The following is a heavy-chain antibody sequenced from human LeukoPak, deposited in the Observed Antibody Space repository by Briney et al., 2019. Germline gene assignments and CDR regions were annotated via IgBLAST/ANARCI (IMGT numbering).Heavy chain of an antibody. J-gene: IGHJ4*02. D-gene: IGHD2-15*01. CDR2: ISGSGGST. CDR3: AKDDWWMGYCSGGSCYPLGY. Sequence: GGSLRLSCATSGFTFSSYAMSWVRQAPGKGLEWVSAISGSGGSTYYADSVKGRFTISRDNSKNTLYLQMNSLRAEDTAVYYCAKDDWWMGYCSGGSCYPLGYWGQGTLVTVSS. CDR1: GFTFSSYA. V-gene: IGHV3-23*01.